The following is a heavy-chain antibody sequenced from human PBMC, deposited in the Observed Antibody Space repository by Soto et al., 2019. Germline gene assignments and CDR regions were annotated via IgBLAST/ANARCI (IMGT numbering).Heavy chain of an antibody. CDR1: GFTFSSYA. J-gene: IGHJ4*02. D-gene: IGHD2-8*01. V-gene: IGHV3-30-3*01. Sequence: QVQLVESGGGVVQPGRSLRLSCAASGFTFSSYAMHWVRQAPGKGLEWVAVISYDGSNKYYADSVKGRFTISRDNSKNTLYRQMNSLRAEDTAVYYCARESVLMVYDYFDYWGQGTLVTVSS. CDR2: ISYDGSNK. CDR3: ARESVLMVYDYFDY.